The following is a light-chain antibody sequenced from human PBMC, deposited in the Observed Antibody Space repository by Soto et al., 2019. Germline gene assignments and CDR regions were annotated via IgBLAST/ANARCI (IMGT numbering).Light chain of an antibody. Sequence: DIQMTQSPSSLSASVGESVTITCQASQGISNYLAWYQQEPGKAPKLLIYATSTLQSGVPSRFSGSGSGTDFTLTISSLQPEDVATYYCQKYNSAPWTFGQGTKVEIK. CDR1: QGISNY. J-gene: IGKJ1*01. CDR3: QKYNSAPWT. CDR2: ATS. V-gene: IGKV1-27*01.